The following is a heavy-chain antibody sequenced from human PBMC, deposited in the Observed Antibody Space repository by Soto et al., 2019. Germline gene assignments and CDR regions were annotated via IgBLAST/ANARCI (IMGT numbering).Heavy chain of an antibody. Sequence: QEELVQSGAEVKKPGSSVNVSCKASGGTFASYSITWVRQAPGQRLEWMGEIIPLLKTVNYAQKFQGRVTITGDRSTSTVYMALSRLRSDDTAVYYCARDPVDLFGYMDVCGHGTTVNVS. V-gene: IGHV1-69*06. CDR2: IIPLLKTV. D-gene: IGHD6-25*01. J-gene: IGHJ6*02. CDR1: GGTFASYS. CDR3: ARDPVDLFGYMDV.